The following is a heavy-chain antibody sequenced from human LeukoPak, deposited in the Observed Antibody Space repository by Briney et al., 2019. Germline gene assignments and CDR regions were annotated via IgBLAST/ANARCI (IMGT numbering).Heavy chain of an antibody. CDR2: IYYSGST. CDR3: ARLSAAAGRSFDY. D-gene: IGHD6-13*01. CDR1: GGSINNYY. Sequence: SETLSLTCTVSGGSINNYYWNWIRQPPGKGLEWIAYIYYSGSTNYNPSLKSRVTISVDTSKNQFSLKLSSVTAADTAVYYCARLSAAAGRSFDYWGQGTLVTVSS. V-gene: IGHV4-59*08. J-gene: IGHJ4*02.